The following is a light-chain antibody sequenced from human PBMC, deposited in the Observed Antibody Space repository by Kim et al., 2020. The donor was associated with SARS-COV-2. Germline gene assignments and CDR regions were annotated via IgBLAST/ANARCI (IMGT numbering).Light chain of an antibody. Sequence: SWSPGERATPSGRASQSVRTYLAWYQQKPGQAPRLLIYDASNRATGIPARFSGSGSGTDFTLTISSLEPEDFAVYYCQQRGNWPTFGQGTRLEIK. CDR3: QQRGNWPT. CDR1: QSVRTY. J-gene: IGKJ5*01. V-gene: IGKV3-11*01. CDR2: DAS.